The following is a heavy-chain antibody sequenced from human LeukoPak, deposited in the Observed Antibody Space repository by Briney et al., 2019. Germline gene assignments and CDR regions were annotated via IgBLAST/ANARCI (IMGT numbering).Heavy chain of an antibody. D-gene: IGHD5-24*01. CDR1: GFTFSGFS. CDR3: ARRRDGYNYYFDY. V-gene: IGHV4-59*08. Sequence: PGGSLRLSCAASGFTFSGFSMSWIRQPPGKGLEWIGYIYYSGNTNYNPSLKSRVTISVDTSKNQFSLKLNSVTAADTAVYYCARRRDGYNYYFDYWGQGTRVTVSS. CDR2: IYYSGNT. J-gene: IGHJ4*02.